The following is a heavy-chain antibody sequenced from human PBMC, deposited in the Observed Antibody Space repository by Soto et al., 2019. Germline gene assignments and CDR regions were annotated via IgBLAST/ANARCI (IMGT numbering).Heavy chain of an antibody. J-gene: IGHJ3*02. CDR1: GGTFSSYA. V-gene: IGHV1-69*13. D-gene: IGHD3-16*01. CDR3: ARAVGLRLIAFDI. Sequence: GASVKVSCKASGGTFSSYAISWVRQAPGRGLEWMGGIIPIFGTANYAQKFQGRVTITADESTSTAYMELSSLRSEDTAVYYCARAVGLRLIAFDIWGQGTMVTVSS. CDR2: IIPIFGTA.